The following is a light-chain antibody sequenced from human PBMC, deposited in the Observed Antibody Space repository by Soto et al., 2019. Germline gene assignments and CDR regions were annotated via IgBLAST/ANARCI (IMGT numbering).Light chain of an antibody. CDR2: GAS. V-gene: IGKV3-20*01. J-gene: IGKJ2*01. CDR1: QSVSSS. CDR3: QQYGSSPYT. Sequence: EIVLTQSPGTLSLSPGERATLSCRATQSVSSSLSWYQQKPGQAPSLLIYGASSRATGIPDRFSGSGSGTDFTLTISRLEPEDFAVYYCQQYGSSPYTFGQGTKLEIK.